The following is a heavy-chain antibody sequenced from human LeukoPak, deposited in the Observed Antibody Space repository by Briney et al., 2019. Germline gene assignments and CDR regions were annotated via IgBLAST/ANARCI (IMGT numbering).Heavy chain of an antibody. V-gene: IGHV4-59*01. CDR2: IYYSGST. D-gene: IGHD2-2*01. J-gene: IGHJ4*02. CDR1: GGSISSYY. Sequence: SSETLSLTCTVSGGSISSYYWSSIRQPPGKGLEWIGYIYYSGSTNYNPSLKSRVTISVDTSKNQFSLKLSSVTAADTAVYYCARADCSSTSCYFDYWGQGTLVTVSS. CDR3: ARADCSSTSCYFDY.